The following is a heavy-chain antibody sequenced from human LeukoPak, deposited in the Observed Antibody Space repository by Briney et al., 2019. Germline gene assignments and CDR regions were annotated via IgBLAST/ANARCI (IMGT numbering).Heavy chain of an antibody. V-gene: IGHV4-34*01. CDR3: ARVPYYYDSSGYDAFDI. CDR1: GGSFSGYY. D-gene: IGHD3-22*01. CDR2: INHSGST. Sequence: SETLSLTCAVYGGSFSGYYWSWIRQPPGKGLEWIGEINHSGSTNHNPSLKSRVTISVDTSKNQFSLKLSSVTAADTAVYYCARVPYYYDSSGYDAFDIWGQGTMVTVSS. J-gene: IGHJ3*02.